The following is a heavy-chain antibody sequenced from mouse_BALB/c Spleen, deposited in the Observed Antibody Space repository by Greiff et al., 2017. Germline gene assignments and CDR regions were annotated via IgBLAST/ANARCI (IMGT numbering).Heavy chain of an antibody. D-gene: IGHD1-1*01. Sequence: DVKLVESGPGLVKPSQSLSLTCTVTGYSITSDYAWNWIRQFPGNKLEWMGYISYSGSTSYNPSLKSRISITRDTSKNQFFLQLNSVTTEDTATYYGARPHDYGSSSPHYYAMDYWGQGTSVTVSS. CDR1: GYSITSDYA. CDR3: ARPHDYGSSSPHYYAMDY. J-gene: IGHJ4*01. V-gene: IGHV3-2*02. CDR2: ISYSGST.